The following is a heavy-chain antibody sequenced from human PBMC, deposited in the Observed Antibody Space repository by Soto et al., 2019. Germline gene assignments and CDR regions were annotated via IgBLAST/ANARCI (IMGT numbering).Heavy chain of an antibody. CDR2: IIPIFGTA. D-gene: IGHD3-3*01. Sequence: AASVKVSCKASGGTFSSYAISWVRQAPGQGLEWMGGIIPIFGTANYAQKFQGRVTITADKSTSTAYMELSSLRSEDTAVYYCARGRVTDYDFWSGYFKKTKYYYYGMDVWGQGTTVTVSS. J-gene: IGHJ6*02. CDR1: GGTFSSYA. V-gene: IGHV1-69*06. CDR3: ARGRVTDYDFWSGYFKKTKYYYYGMDV.